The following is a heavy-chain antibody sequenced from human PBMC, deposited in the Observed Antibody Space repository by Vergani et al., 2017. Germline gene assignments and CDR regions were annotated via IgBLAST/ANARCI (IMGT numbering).Heavy chain of an antibody. CDR3: ARISVGTTVFDY. V-gene: IGHV4-61*02. J-gene: IGHJ4*03. CDR2: IYTSGSA. CDR1: SDSTRGGRYY. Sequence: QVQLQESGPGLVKPSQTLSLTCTVSSDSTRGGRYYWSWIRQPAGKGLEWIGRIYTSGSANYNPSLKSRVTISVNTSKNQFSLNLSSVTAADTAVYYCARISVGTTVFDYWGQGILVTVSS. D-gene: IGHD1-26*01.